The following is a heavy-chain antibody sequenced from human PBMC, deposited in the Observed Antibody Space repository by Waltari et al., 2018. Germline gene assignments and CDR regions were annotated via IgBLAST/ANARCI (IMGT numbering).Heavy chain of an antibody. CDR2: INSDGSKI. CDR3: ARDPSFGDFEAYFDY. V-gene: IGHV3-74*01. J-gene: IGHJ4*02. Sequence: EVQLAESGGGLVQPGGPLRLSGAVSGFSFSSYWMYWVRQSPGKGLGWVSQINSDGSKIDYADSVKGRFTISRDNTKNTLYLEMNSLRAEDTAVYYCARDPSFGDFEAYFDYWGQGTLVTVSS. CDR1: GFSFSSYW. D-gene: IGHD4-17*01.